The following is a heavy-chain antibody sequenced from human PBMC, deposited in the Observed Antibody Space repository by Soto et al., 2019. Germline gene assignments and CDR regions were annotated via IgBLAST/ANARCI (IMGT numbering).Heavy chain of an antibody. V-gene: IGHV4-30-2*01. CDR1: GGSISSGGYS. Sequence: PSETLSLTCAVSGGSISSGGYSWSWIRQPPGKGLEWIGYIYHSGSTYYNPSLKSRVTISVDRSKNQFSLKLSSVTAADTAVYYCARDSGGYYYGSGGFDYWGQGTLVTVSS. CDR3: ARDSGGYYYGSGGFDY. D-gene: IGHD3-10*01. CDR2: IYHSGST. J-gene: IGHJ4*02.